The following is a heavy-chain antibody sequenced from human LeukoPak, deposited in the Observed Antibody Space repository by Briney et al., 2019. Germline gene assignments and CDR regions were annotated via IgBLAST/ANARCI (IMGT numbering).Heavy chain of an antibody. Sequence: GGSLRLSCAASAFTFSTYSMNWVRQAPGKGLQWVSYISSSGSAIYYADSVKGRFTISRDNAKSSLYLQMNSLRAEDTAVYYCAGGTRDSGLKWGPGTSVTVSS. J-gene: IGHJ4*02. V-gene: IGHV3-48*04. CDR1: AFTFSTYS. D-gene: IGHD6-19*01. CDR3: AGGTRDSGLK. CDR2: ISSSGSAI.